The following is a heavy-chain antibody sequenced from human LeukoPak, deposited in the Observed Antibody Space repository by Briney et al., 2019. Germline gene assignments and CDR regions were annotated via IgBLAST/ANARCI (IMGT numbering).Heavy chain of an antibody. CDR1: GGSISSGTYY. Sequence: PSETLSLTCTVSGGSISSGTYYWSWIRQPAGKGLEWIGRIYTSGSTNYNPSLKSRVTISVDTSKNQFSLKLSSVTAADTAVYYCARDDGYSSSPFDYWGQGTLVTVSS. D-gene: IGHD6-13*01. CDR2: IYTSGST. V-gene: IGHV4-61*02. J-gene: IGHJ4*02. CDR3: ARDDGYSSSPFDY.